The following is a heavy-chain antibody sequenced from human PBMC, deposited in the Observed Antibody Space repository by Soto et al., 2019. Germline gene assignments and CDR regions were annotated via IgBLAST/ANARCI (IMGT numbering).Heavy chain of an antibody. CDR3: DRDPIYYYGSGRYYQYFDY. CDR2: IIPIFGTA. D-gene: IGHD3-10*01. J-gene: IGHJ4*02. V-gene: IGHV1-69*01. Sequence: QVQLVQSGAEVKKPGSSVKVSCKASGGTFSSYAISWVRQAPGQGLEWMGGIIPIFGTANYAQKFQGRVTITADESTSTAYMERSSLRSEDTAVYYCDRDPIYYYGSGRYYQYFDYWGQGTLVTVSS. CDR1: GGTFSSYA.